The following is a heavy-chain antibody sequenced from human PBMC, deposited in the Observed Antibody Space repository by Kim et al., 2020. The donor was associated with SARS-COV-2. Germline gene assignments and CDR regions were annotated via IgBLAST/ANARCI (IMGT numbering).Heavy chain of an antibody. CDR1: GYTFTSYY. V-gene: IGHV1-46*01. J-gene: IGHJ5*02. Sequence: ASVKVSCKASGYTFTSYYMHWVRQAPGQGLEWMGIINPSGGSTSYAQKFQGRVTMTRDTSTSTVYMELSSLRSEDTAVYYCARDQTPGIAAARRLVWFDPWGQGTLVTVSS. CDR2: INPSGGST. D-gene: IGHD6-13*01. CDR3: ARDQTPGIAAARRLVWFDP.